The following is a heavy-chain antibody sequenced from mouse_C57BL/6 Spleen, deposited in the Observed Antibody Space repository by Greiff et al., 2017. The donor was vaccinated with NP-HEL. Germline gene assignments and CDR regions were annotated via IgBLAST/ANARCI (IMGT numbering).Heavy chain of an antibody. J-gene: IGHJ4*01. CDR1: GFTFSDAW. D-gene: IGHD2-4*01. CDR2: IRDKANNHAT. Sequence: EVKLQESGGGLVQPGGSMKLSCAASGFTFSDAWMDWVRQSPEKGLEWVAEIRDKANNHATYYAESVKGRFTISRDDSKSSVYLQMNSLRAENTGIYYCTGGYDYVRVMDYWGQGTSVTVSS. CDR3: TGGYDYVRVMDY. V-gene: IGHV6-6*01.